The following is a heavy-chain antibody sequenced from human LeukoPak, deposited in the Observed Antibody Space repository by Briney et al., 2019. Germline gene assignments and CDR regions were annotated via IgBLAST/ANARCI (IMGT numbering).Heavy chain of an antibody. CDR1: GFTVSNNY. CDR2: INTDGSIT. Sequence: GGSLRLSCAVSGFTVSNNYMSWVRQAPGKGLVWVSRINTDGSITNYADSVKGRFSISRDNAKNTLYLQMSSLRAEDTAVYYCARDRGPRTGFMVREAYDYWGQGTLVTVSS. V-gene: IGHV3-74*01. J-gene: IGHJ4*02. CDR3: ARDRGPRTGFMVREAYDY. D-gene: IGHD3-10*01.